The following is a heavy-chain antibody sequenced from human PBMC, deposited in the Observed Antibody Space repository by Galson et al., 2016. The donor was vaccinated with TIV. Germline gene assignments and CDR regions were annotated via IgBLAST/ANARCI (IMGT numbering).Heavy chain of an antibody. D-gene: IGHD3-3*01. V-gene: IGHV4-38-2*01. CDR2: VYHSGNT. CDR3: STHAGITIYGLVASGGFDP. Sequence: SETLSLTCAVSGYSISSGNYWGWIRRPPGKGLEWIASVYHSGNTYSNPSFKSRATISVDKSKNQFSLKLTSVTAADTAVYYCSTHAGITIYGLVASGGFDPWGQGTLVTVSS. J-gene: IGHJ5*02. CDR1: GYSISSGNY.